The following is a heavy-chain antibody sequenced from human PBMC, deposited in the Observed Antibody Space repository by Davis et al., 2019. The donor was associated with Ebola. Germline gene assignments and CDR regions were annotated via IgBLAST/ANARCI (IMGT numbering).Heavy chain of an antibody. J-gene: IGHJ6*02. D-gene: IGHD6-6*01. CDR2: IIPIFGTA. V-gene: IGHV1-69*13. Sequence: SVKVSCKASAGTFSSYAISWVRQAPGQGLEWMGGIIPIFGTANYAQKFQGRVTITADESTSTAYMELSSLRSEDTAVYYCARTTAARPYGMDVWGQGTTVTVSS. CDR1: AGTFSSYA. CDR3: ARTTAARPYGMDV.